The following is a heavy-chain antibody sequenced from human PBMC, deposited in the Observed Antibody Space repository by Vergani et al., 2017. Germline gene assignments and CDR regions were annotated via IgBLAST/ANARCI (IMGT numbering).Heavy chain of an antibody. Sequence: QVQLQESGPGLVKPSQTLSLTCTVSGGSISSGSYYWSWIRQPAGKGLEWVGRIYTRGSTNYNPSLKSRVTISVDTSKNQFSLKLSSVTAADTAVYYCARERGAYDSSGYGPYDAFDIWGQGTMVTVSS. CDR1: GGSISSGSYY. CDR2: IYTRGST. V-gene: IGHV4-61*02. CDR3: ARERGAYDSSGYGPYDAFDI. D-gene: IGHD3-22*01. J-gene: IGHJ3*02.